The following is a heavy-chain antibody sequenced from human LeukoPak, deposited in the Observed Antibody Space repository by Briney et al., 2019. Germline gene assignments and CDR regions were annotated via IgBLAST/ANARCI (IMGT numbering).Heavy chain of an antibody. D-gene: IGHD6-13*01. CDR2: INPNSGGT. CDR1: GYTFTGYY. J-gene: IGHJ4*02. Sequence: ASVKVSCKASGYTFTGYYMHWVRQAPGQGVEWMGRINPNSGGTNYAQKFQGRVTMIRDTSISTAYMELSRLRSDDTAVYYCARDLDSSSWTDYWGQGTLVTVSS. CDR3: ARDLDSSSWTDY. V-gene: IGHV1-2*06.